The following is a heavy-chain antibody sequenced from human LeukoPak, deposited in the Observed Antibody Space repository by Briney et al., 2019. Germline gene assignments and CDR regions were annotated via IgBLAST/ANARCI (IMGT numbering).Heavy chain of an antibody. CDR3: ARDYYGSGSYYNGAAFDI. Sequence: GESLKISYKGSGYSFTSYWIGWVRQMPGKGLEWMGIIYPGDSDTRYSPSFQGQVTISADKSISTAYLQWSSLKASDTAMYYCARDYYGSGSYYNGAAFDIWGQGTMVTVSS. J-gene: IGHJ3*02. CDR2: IYPGDSDT. V-gene: IGHV5-51*01. D-gene: IGHD3-10*01. CDR1: GYSFTSYW.